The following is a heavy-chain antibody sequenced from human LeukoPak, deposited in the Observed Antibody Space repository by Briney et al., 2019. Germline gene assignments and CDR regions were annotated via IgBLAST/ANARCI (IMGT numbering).Heavy chain of an antibody. D-gene: IGHD2-2*01. CDR3: AKDFNDCSSTSCLLYYYYYGMDV. Sequence: PGGSLRLSCAASGFTFSSYGMHWVRQAPGKGLEWVAVISYDGSNKYYADSVKGRFTISRDNSKNTLYLQMNSLRAEDTAVYYCAKDFNDCSSTSCLLYYYYYGMDVWGKGTTVTVSS. CDR2: ISYDGSNK. V-gene: IGHV3-30*18. CDR1: GFTFSSYG. J-gene: IGHJ6*04.